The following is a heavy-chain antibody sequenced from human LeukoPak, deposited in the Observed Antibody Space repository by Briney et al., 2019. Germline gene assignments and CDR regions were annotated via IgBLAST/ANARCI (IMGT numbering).Heavy chain of an antibody. V-gene: IGHV3-48*01. CDR3: AKDPDCTSGICYTFFDY. J-gene: IGHJ4*02. Sequence: GGSLRLSCAASGFTFSNYAMTWVRQAPGKGLEWVSYISSSSSTIYYADSVKGRFTISRDNAKNSLYLQMNSLRAEDTAVYYCAKDPDCTSGICYTFFDYWGQGTLVTVSP. CDR2: ISSSSSTI. CDR1: GFTFSNYA. D-gene: IGHD2-8*01.